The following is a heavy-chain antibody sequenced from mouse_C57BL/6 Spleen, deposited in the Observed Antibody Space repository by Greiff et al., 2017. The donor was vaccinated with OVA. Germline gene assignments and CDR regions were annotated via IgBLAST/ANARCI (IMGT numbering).Heavy chain of an antibody. CDR2: ISSGSSTI. J-gene: IGHJ2*01. Sequence: EVMLVESGGGLVKPGGSLKLSCAASGFTFSDYGMHWVRQAPEKGLEWVAYISSGSSTIYYADTVKGRFTISRDNAKNTLFLQMTSLRSEDTAMYYCAITTVVALDYWGQGTTLTVSS. CDR1: GFTFSDYG. D-gene: IGHD1-1*01. CDR3: AITTVVALDY. V-gene: IGHV5-17*01.